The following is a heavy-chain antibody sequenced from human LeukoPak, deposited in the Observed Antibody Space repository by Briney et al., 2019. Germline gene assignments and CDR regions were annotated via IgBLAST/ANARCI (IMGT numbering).Heavy chain of an antibody. CDR3: ARVLRGSYYDSSGYPDY. D-gene: IGHD3-22*01. Sequence: APVKVSCKASGYTFTSYAMHWVRQAPGQRLEWMGWINAGNGNTKYSQKFQGRVTITRDTSASTAYMELSSLRSEDTAVYYCARVLRGSYYDSSGYPDYWGQGTLVTVSS. J-gene: IGHJ4*02. V-gene: IGHV1-3*01. CDR1: GYTFTSYA. CDR2: INAGNGNT.